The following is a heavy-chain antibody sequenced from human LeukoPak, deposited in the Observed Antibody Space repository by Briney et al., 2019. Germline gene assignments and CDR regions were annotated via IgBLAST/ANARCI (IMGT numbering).Heavy chain of an antibody. Sequence: SETLSLTCTVSGGSISSSSYYWGWIRQPPGKGLEWIGSIYYSGSTYYNPSLKSRVTISVDTSKNQFSLKLSSVTAADTAVYYCARHVRGTTRNYYFDYRGQGALVTVSS. J-gene: IGHJ4*02. CDR2: IYYSGST. CDR3: ARHVRGTTRNYYFDY. V-gene: IGHV4-39*01. D-gene: IGHD1-1*01. CDR1: GGSISSSSYY.